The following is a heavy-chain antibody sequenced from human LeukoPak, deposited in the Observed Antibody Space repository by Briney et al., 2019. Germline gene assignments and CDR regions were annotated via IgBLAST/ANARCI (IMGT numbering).Heavy chain of an antibody. J-gene: IGHJ3*02. V-gene: IGHV4-31*03. CDR1: GGSISGGGYY. D-gene: IGHD2-15*01. Sequence: PSQTLSLTCTVSGGSISGGGYYWSWIRQHPGKGLEWIGYIYYSGSTYYNPSLKSRVTISVDTSKNQFSLKLSSVTAADTAVYYCARSGRSSDAFDIWGQGAMVTVSS. CDR2: IYYSGST. CDR3: ARSGRSSDAFDI.